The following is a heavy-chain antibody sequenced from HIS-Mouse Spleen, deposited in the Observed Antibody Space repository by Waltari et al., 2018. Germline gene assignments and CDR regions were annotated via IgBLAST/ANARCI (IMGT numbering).Heavy chain of an antibody. CDR1: GGSFSGYY. D-gene: IGHD6-6*01. V-gene: IGHV4-34*01. J-gene: IGHJ4*02. Sequence: QVQLQQWGAGLLMPSETLSLTCAVYGGSFSGYYWSWIRQPPGKGLEWIGEINHSGSTNYNPSLKSRVTISVDTSKNQFSLKLSSVTAADTAVYYCARGLAARFDYWGQGTLVTVSS. CDR2: INHSGST. CDR3: ARGLAARFDY.